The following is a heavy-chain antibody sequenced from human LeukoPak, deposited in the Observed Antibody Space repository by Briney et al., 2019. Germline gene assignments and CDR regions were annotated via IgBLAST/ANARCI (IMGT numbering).Heavy chain of an antibody. D-gene: IGHD4-11*01. CDR2: IYYSGST. J-gene: IGHJ6*02. V-gene: IGHV4-59*01. CDR3: ARGTTVTTPSAYYYYGMDV. Sequence: SETLSLTCTVSSGSISSCYWSWIRQPPGKGPEWIGYIYYSGSTNYNPSLKSRVTISVDTSKNQFSLKLSSVTAADTAVYYCARGTTVTTPSAYYYYGMDVWGQGTTVTVSS. CDR1: SGSISSCY.